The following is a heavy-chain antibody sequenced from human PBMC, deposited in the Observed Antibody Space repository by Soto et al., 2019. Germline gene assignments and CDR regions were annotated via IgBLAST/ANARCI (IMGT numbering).Heavy chain of an antibody. J-gene: IGHJ4*02. CDR2: IYYSGST. D-gene: IGHD5-12*01. V-gene: IGHV4-30-4*01. Sequence: LSLTCSVSGGSINSGDYYWSWIRQSPGKGLEWIGYIYYSGSTYYNPSLKSRSTISIDTSKNQFFLDVDSVTAADTAVYYCARLYTGYEAFDYWGQGTLVTVSS. CDR3: ARLYTGYEAFDY. CDR1: GGSINSGDYY.